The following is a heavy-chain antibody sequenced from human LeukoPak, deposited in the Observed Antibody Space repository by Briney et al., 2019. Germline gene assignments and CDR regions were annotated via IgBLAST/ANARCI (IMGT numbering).Heavy chain of an antibody. CDR2: INSDGSST. CDR3: ATDYYDSSGYYRDY. Sequence: GGSLRLSCAVSGFTFSSYWMHWVRHAPGKGLVWVSRINSDGSSTSYADSVKGRFTISRDNAKNTLYLQMNSLRAEDTAVYYCATDYYDSSGYYRDYWGQGTLVTVSS. V-gene: IGHV3-74*01. D-gene: IGHD3-22*01. CDR1: GFTFSSYW. J-gene: IGHJ4*02.